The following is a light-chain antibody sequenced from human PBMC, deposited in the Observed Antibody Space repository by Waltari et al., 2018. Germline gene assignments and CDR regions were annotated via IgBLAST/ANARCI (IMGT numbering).Light chain of an antibody. CDR2: TIS. Sequence: DIEMTQSPSSLSASVGDRVTITCRASQVITRWLAWYQQKPGQAPKSLISTISTLQTGVPSRFSGSGSGTEFTLTISSLQPEDFATYYCQQYTSYPLTFGGGTKVEIK. CDR1: QVITRW. CDR3: QQYTSYPLT. J-gene: IGKJ4*01. V-gene: IGKV1D-16*01.